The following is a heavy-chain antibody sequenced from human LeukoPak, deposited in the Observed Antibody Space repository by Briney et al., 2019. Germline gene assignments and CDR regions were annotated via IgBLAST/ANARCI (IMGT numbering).Heavy chain of an antibody. V-gene: IGHV4-59*12. Sequence: SETLSLTCTVSGGSISSYYWSWIRQPPGKGLEWIGYIYYSGSTNYNPSLKSRVTISVDTSKNQFSLKLSSVTAADTAVYYCARERQQLFQNWFDPWGQGTLVTVSS. CDR3: ARERQQLFQNWFDP. CDR1: GGSISSYY. D-gene: IGHD6-13*01. J-gene: IGHJ5*02. CDR2: IYYSGST.